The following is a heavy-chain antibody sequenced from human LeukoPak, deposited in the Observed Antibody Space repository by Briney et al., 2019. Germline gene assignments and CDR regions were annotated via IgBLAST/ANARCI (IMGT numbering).Heavy chain of an antibody. D-gene: IGHD2-2*02. CDR3: ARALYCSSTSCYMNNWFDP. Sequence: PSQTLSLTCTVSGGSISSGGYYWSWLRQHPGKGLEWIGYIYYSGSTYYNPSLKSRITISVDTSKNQFSLKLSSVTAADTAVYYCARALYCSSTSCYMNNWFDPWGQGTLVTGSS. V-gene: IGHV4-31*03. CDR1: GGSISSGGYY. J-gene: IGHJ5*02. CDR2: IYYSGST.